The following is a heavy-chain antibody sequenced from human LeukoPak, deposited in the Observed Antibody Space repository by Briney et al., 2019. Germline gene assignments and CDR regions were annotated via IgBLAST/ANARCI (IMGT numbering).Heavy chain of an antibody. CDR2: ISYSGGT. V-gene: IGHV4-59*08. CDR1: GGSISNYY. Sequence: PSETLSLTCTVSGGSISNYYWNWIRQPPGKGLEWVGHISYSGGTKYNPSLQSRVTISIDTSKNQFSLNLSSVTAADTAVYYCASGGVYDSSGYPFDYWGQGTLVTVSS. J-gene: IGHJ4*02. CDR3: ASGGVYDSSGYPFDY. D-gene: IGHD3-22*01.